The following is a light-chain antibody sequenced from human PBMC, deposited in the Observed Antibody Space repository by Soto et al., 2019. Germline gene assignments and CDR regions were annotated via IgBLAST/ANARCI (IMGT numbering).Light chain of an antibody. V-gene: IGKV3-15*01. CDR1: QSISSN. Sequence: EIVMTQSPVTLSVSPGERSTLSCRASQSISSNLAWHQQKPGQAPRLLIYGASSRATGIPVRFSGSASGTEFTLTISSLQSEDFAVYYCQQYNNWPWTFGQGTKVDI. J-gene: IGKJ1*01. CDR3: QQYNNWPWT. CDR2: GAS.